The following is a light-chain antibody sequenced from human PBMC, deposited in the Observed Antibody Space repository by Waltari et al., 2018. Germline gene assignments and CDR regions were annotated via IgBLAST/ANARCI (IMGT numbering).Light chain of an antibody. CDR2: EVT. Sequence: QSALTQPASVSGSPGQSITVSCTGTSSDVGGSNSVSWYQLHPGKAPKLLIYEVTNRPSGISNRFSGSKSGNTASLTISGLQTEDEADYYCSSYTTTSTYVFGSGTKVTVL. J-gene: IGLJ1*01. CDR3: SSYTTTSTYV. V-gene: IGLV2-14*01. CDR1: SSDVGGSNS.